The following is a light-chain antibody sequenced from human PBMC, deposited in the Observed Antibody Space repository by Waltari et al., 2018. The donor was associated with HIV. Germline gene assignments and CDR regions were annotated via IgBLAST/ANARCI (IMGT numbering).Light chain of an antibody. CDR1: SSNIGTKT. CDR3: AAWDDSLNAWV. CDR2: GNH. J-gene: IGLJ3*02. V-gene: IGLV1-44*01. Sequence: QSVLTQPPSASGTPGQRVTISCSGSSSNIGTKTVNWYQQLTGSAPKFLMYGNHVRPSGVPDRFSGSKSGTSASLAISGLRSEDEADYYCAAWDDSLNAWVFGGGTKVTVL.